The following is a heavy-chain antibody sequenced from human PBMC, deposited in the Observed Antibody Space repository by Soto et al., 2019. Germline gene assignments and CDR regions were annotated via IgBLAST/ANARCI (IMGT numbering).Heavy chain of an antibody. Sequence: QVQLVQSGAEVKKPGASVKVSCKASGYTFTSYGISWVRQAPGQGLEWMGWISAYNGNTNNEQKLQGRITMTTDTPTSTAYMELRSLRSHDTAVCHCAREGYGSDKIPKNYGMDVWGQGTTVTVSS. CDR1: GYTFTSYG. D-gene: IGHD5-12*01. J-gene: IGHJ6*02. V-gene: IGHV1-18*01. CDR2: ISAYNGNT. CDR3: AREGYGSDKIPKNYGMDV.